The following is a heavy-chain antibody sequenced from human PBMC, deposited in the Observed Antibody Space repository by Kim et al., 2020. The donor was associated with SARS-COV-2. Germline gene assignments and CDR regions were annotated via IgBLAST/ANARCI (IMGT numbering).Heavy chain of an antibody. Sequence: SETLSLTCTVSGGSITSYYWSWIRQSPGKGLEWIGYMYYSGRTIYNPSLLSRVSMSVDTSKNQFSLKLTSVTAADTAVYYCARSAVRFGGFVLVGPWGQGILVTVSS. CDR1: GGSITSYY. CDR3: ARSAVRFGGFVLVGP. CDR2: MYYSGRT. V-gene: IGHV4-59*08. D-gene: IGHD2-15*01. J-gene: IGHJ5*02.